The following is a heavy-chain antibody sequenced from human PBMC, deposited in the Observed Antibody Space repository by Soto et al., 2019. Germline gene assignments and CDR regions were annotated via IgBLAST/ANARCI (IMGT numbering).Heavy chain of an antibody. Sequence: QVQLVESGGGVVQPGRSLRLSCAASGLTFSYYGMHWVRQAPGKGLEWVAVIWHDGSQKYYVDSVKGRFTISRDNSKNTLYLQMNSLRVEDTAVYYCANGNIRSVAGVHLRDDWCQGTLVTFSS. CDR1: GLTFSYYG. J-gene: IGHJ4*02. CDR2: IWHDGSQK. CDR3: ANGNIRSVAGVHLRDD. V-gene: IGHV3-33*06. D-gene: IGHD6-19*01.